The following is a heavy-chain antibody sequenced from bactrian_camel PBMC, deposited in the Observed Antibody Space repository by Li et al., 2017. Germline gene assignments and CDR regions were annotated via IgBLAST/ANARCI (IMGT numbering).Heavy chain of an antibody. Sequence: VQLVESGGGSVQPGGSLKLSCVASEYTYSDSRRCMAWFRQAPGKEREGVAAIDSGALSLVYADSVKGRFTISRDNAKNTVYLLMNGLKPEDTAVYYCAADATISSVLGACIDMLGPRSGQGTQVTVS. CDR1: EYTYSDSR. V-gene: IGHV3S40*01. CDR2: IDSGALSL. D-gene: IGHD4*01. J-gene: IGHJ4*01.